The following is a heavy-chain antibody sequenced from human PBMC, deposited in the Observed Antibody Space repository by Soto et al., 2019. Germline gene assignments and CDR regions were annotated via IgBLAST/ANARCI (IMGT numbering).Heavy chain of an antibody. Sequence: SETLSLTCTDSGGSISSSSYYWGWTRQPPGKGLEWIGYIYYSGSTNYNPSLKSRVTISVDTSKNQFSLKLSSVTAADTAVYFCARRYGGNLDYWGQGTLVTVSS. J-gene: IGHJ4*02. CDR2: IYYSGST. CDR3: ARRYGGNLDY. V-gene: IGHV4-61*05. CDR1: GGSISSSSYY. D-gene: IGHD1-26*01.